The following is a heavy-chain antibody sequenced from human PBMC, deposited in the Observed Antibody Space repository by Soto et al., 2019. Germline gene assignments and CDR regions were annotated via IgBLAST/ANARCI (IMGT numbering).Heavy chain of an antibody. CDR2: MNPNSGNT. Sequence: ASVKVSCKASGYTFTSYAMHWVRQATGQGLEWMGWMNPNSGNTGYAQKFQGRVTMTRNTSISTAYMELSSLRSEDTAVYYCAREIAVAGKLHGMDVWGQGTTVTVSS. V-gene: IGHV1-8*02. J-gene: IGHJ6*02. D-gene: IGHD6-19*01. CDR1: GYTFTSYA. CDR3: AREIAVAGKLHGMDV.